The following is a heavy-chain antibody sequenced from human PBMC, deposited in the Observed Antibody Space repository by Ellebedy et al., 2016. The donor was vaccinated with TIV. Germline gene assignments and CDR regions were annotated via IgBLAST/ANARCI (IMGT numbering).Heavy chain of an antibody. V-gene: IGHV1-69*13. D-gene: IGHD2-2*01. J-gene: IGHJ4*02. CDR1: GGTFSSYA. CDR3: ARGLGYCSSTSCEAHNPFDY. Sequence: SVKVSXXASGGTFSSYAISWVRQAPGQGLEWMGGIIPIFGPANYAQKFQGRVTITADESTSTSYMELSRLRSEDTAVYYCARGLGYCSSTSCEAHNPFDYWGQGTLVIVSS. CDR2: IIPIFGPA.